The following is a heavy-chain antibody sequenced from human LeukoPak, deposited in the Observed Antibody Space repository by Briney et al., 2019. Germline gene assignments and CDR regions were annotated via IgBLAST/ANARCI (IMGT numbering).Heavy chain of an antibody. CDR2: IYYSGST. Sequence: SETLSLTCTVSGGSINSSSYYWGWIRQPPGKGLEWIGSIYYSGSTYYNPSLKSRVTISVDTSKNQFSLKLSSVTAADTAVYYCAILSGIAVAGYFDYWGQGTLVTVSS. J-gene: IGHJ4*02. CDR3: AILSGIAVAGYFDY. V-gene: IGHV4-39*07. D-gene: IGHD6-19*01. CDR1: GGSINSSSYY.